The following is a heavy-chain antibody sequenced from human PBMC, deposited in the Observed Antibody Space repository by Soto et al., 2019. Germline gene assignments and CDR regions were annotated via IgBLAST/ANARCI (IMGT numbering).Heavy chain of an antibody. D-gene: IGHD3-10*01. V-gene: IGHV4-39*01. CDR3: ARVKNYYGSGSYYTYRKNYYYGMDV. J-gene: IGHJ6*02. CDR1: GGSISSSSYY. Sequence: PSETLSLTCTVSGGSISSSSYYWGWIRQPPGKGLEWIGSIYYSGSTYYNPSLKSRVTISVDTSKNQFSLKLSSVTAADTAVYYCARVKNYYGSGSYYTYRKNYYYGMDVWGQGTTVTVSS. CDR2: IYYSGST.